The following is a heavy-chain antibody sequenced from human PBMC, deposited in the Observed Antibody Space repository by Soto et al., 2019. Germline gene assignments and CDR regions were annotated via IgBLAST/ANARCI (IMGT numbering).Heavy chain of an antibody. D-gene: IGHD2-2*01. V-gene: IGHV4-34*01. Sequence: SETLSLTCAVYGGSFSGYYWSWIRQPPGKGLEWIGEINHSGSTNYNPSLKSRVTISVDTSKNQFSLKLSSVTAADTAVCYCARVRFRPAAMPRESLDYWGQGTLVTVSS. J-gene: IGHJ4*02. CDR1: GGSFSGYY. CDR2: INHSGST. CDR3: ARVRFRPAAMPRESLDY.